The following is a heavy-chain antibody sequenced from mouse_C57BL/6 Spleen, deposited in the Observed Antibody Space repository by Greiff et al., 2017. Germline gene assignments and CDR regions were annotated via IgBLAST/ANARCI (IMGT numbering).Heavy chain of an antibody. Sequence: EVQVVESGEGLVKPGGSLKLSCAASGFTFSSYAMSWVRQTPEKRLEWVAYISSGGDYIYYADTVKGRFTISRDNARNTLYLQMSSLKSEDTAMYYCTRGRVYDYGFDYWGQGTTLTVSS. CDR3: TRGRVYDYGFDY. J-gene: IGHJ2*01. CDR1: GFTFSSYA. D-gene: IGHD2-4*01. V-gene: IGHV5-9-1*02. CDR2: ISSGGDYI.